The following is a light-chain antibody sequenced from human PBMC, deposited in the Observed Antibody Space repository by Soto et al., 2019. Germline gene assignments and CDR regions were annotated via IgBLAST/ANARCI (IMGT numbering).Light chain of an antibody. CDR3: QQRGKWPPLT. Sequence: EIVLTQSPATLSLSAGERATLSCRASQSIRNYLAWYQQKPGQAPRLLIYDASNRATGVPARFSGSGSGTDFTLPISSLEPEDFAIYYCQQRGKWPPLTFVGGTKVEI. CDR1: QSIRNY. V-gene: IGKV3-11*01. J-gene: IGKJ4*01. CDR2: DAS.